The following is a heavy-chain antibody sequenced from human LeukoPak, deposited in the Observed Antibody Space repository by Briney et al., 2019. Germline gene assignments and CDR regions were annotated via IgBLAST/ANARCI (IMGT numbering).Heavy chain of an antibody. J-gene: IGHJ4*02. D-gene: IGHD3-16*02. CDR2: ISYDGSNK. Sequence: GRSLRLSCAASGFTFSSYGMHWVRQAPGKGLEWVAVISYDGSNKYYADSVKGRFTISRGSSKNTLYLQMNSLRAEDTAVYYCAKALAGSGELSDYWGQGTLVTVSS. V-gene: IGHV3-30*18. CDR1: GFTFSSYG. CDR3: AKALAGSGELSDY.